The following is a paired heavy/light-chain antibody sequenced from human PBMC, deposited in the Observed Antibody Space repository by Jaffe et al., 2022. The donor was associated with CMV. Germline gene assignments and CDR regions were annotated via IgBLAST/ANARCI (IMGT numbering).Heavy chain of an antibody. CDR1: GGTFSSYA. Sequence: QVQLVQSGAEVKKPGSSVKVSCKASGGTFSSYAISWVRQAPGQGLEWMGRIIPILGIANYAQKFQGRVTITADKSTSTAYMELSSLRSEDTAVYYCATRQFTYDYGDYVSAGGGDYWGQGTLVTVSS. CDR2: IIPILGIA. D-gene: IGHD4-17*01. J-gene: IGHJ4*02. V-gene: IGHV1-69*09. CDR3: ATRQFTYDYGDYVSAGGGDY.
Light chain of an antibody. CDR2: KAS. V-gene: IGKV1-5*03. CDR1: QSISSW. J-gene: IGKJ2*01. CDR3: QQYNSYSEYT. Sequence: DIQMTQSPSTLSASVGDRVTITCRASQSISSWLAWYQQKPGKAPKLLIYKASSLESGVPSRFSGSGSGTEFTLTISSLQPDDFATYYCQQYNSYSEYTFGQGTKLEIK.